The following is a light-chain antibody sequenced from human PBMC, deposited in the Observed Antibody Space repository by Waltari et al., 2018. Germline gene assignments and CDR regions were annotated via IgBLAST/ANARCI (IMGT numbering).Light chain of an antibody. CDR2: RDN. Sequence: QSVLTQPPSMSATPGQRVTISCSGSSSNVGSNLVFWYQQLPGTAPKLLIYRDNERPAGVPDRCSGSKSGTSASLAISGLRSEDGADYYCATWDGSLSGVLFGGGTKLTVL. CDR3: ATWDGSLSGVL. V-gene: IGLV1-47*01. CDR1: SSNVGSNL. J-gene: IGLJ2*01.